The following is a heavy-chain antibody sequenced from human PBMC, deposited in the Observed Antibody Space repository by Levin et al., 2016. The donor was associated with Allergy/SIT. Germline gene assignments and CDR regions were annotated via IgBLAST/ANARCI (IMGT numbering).Heavy chain of an antibody. V-gene: IGHV3-73*01. D-gene: IGHD3-10*01. CDR1: GFTFSGSA. CDR2: IRSKANSYAT. CDR3: TVLWFGELGPGPIDY. Sequence: GESLKISCAASGFTFSGSAMHWVRQASGKGLEWVGRIRSKANSYATAYAASVKGRFTISRDDSKNTAYLQMNSLKTEDTAVYYCTVLWFGELGPGPIDYWGQGTLVTV. J-gene: IGHJ4*02.